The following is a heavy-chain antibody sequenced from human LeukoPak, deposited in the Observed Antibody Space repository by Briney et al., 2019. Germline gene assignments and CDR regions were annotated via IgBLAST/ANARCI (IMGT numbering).Heavy chain of an antibody. D-gene: IGHD5-18*01. Sequence: PGGSLRLSCAASGFTFSDYYMSWIRQAPGRGLDWVSYISSSGRAIYYADSVKGRFTISRDNAKNLLYLQMNILRTEDTAVYYCARVNTAMGDFYMDVWGKGTTVTVSS. CDR1: GFTFSDYY. CDR3: ARVNTAMGDFYMDV. J-gene: IGHJ6*03. V-gene: IGHV3-11*01. CDR2: ISSSGRAI.